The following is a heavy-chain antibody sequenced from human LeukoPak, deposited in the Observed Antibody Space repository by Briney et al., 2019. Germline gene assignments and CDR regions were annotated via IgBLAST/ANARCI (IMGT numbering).Heavy chain of an antibody. CDR2: ISYDGSNK. J-gene: IGHJ4*02. D-gene: IGHD3-9*01. V-gene: IGHV3-30*03. Sequence: GRSLRLSCAASGFTFSSYGMHWVRQAPGKGLEWVAVISYDGSNKYYADSVKGRFTVSRDSATNSLYLQMNDLKAEDTAVYYCARDSDWAFDYWGQGSLVTVSS. CDR1: GFTFSSYG. CDR3: ARDSDWAFDY.